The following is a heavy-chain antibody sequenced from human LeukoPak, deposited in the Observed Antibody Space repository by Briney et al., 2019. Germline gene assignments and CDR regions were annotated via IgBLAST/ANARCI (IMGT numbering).Heavy chain of an antibody. V-gene: IGHV3-23*01. Sequence: PGGSLRLSCVVSGFTFSSYGMTWVRQAPGKGLEWVSAISGSGGSTYYADSVKGRFAISRDNSKNTMYLQMSSLRAEDTAIYYCARDQDWGSFDIWGQGTMVTVSS. D-gene: IGHD7-27*01. CDR2: ISGSGGST. J-gene: IGHJ3*02. CDR1: GFTFSSYG. CDR3: ARDQDWGSFDI.